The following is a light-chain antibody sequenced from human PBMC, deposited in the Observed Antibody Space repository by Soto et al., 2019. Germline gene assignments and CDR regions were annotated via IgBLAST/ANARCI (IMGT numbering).Light chain of an antibody. CDR3: QQSNNWPPLT. J-gene: IGKJ4*01. CDR1: QSVAGN. V-gene: IGKV3-15*01. Sequence: EIVMTQSPATLSVSPGETATLSCRASQSVAGNLAWYQQKPGQPPRLLIYGVSTRATGVPARFSGSGSETDFSLTISSLQIEDFALYYCQQSNNWPPLTFGGGTKVDTK. CDR2: GVS.